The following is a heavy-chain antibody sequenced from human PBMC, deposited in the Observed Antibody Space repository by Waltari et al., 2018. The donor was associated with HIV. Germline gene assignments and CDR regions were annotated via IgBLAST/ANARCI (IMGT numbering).Heavy chain of an antibody. J-gene: IGHJ2*01. Sequence: EEQMVESGGRLIQPGGSLRLTCGAPGFTFNLYSLHWVRPAPGTGLEGGAGMSAIGGTTNDADSVKGRFTISRDNPKNTLFLQMKTLRVEDTAVYFCAKSPNSPMAVRNYYYFDLWGRGTLVTVSS. CDR1: GFTFNLYS. V-gene: IGHV3-23*04. CDR2: MSAIGGTT. CDR3: AKSPNSPMAVRNYYYFDL. D-gene: IGHD3-22*01.